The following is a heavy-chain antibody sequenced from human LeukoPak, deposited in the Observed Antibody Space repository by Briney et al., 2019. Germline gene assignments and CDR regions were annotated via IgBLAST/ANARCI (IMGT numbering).Heavy chain of an antibody. Sequence: SQTLSFTCAISGDSVSSNSAAWNWVRQSPSRGLEWLGRTYYRSKWYYDYAVSVRSRITINPDTSKNQFSLHLNSVTPEDTAVYYCARGATAYYDYWGQGTLVTVSS. V-gene: IGHV6-1*01. J-gene: IGHJ4*02. CDR3: ARGATAYYDY. D-gene: IGHD5-12*01. CDR2: TYYRSKWYY. CDR1: GDSVSSNSAA.